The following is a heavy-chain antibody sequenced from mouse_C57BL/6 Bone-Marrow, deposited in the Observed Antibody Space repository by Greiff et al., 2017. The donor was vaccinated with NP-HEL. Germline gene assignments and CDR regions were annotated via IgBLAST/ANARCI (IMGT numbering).Heavy chain of an antibody. D-gene: IGHD2-4*01. CDR2: IDPETGGT. CDR3: TRNYDYEDY. V-gene: IGHV1-15*01. J-gene: IGHJ2*01. Sequence: VQLQQSGAELVRPGASVTLSCKASGYTFTDYEMHWVKQTPVHGLEWIGAIDPETGGTAYNQKFKGKAILTADKSSSTAYMELRSLTSEDSAVYYCTRNYDYEDYWGQGTTLTVSS. CDR1: GYTFTDYE.